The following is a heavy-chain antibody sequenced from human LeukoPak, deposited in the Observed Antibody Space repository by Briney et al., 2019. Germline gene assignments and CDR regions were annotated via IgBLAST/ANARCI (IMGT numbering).Heavy chain of an antibody. V-gene: IGHV3-33*01. CDR1: GFTFSRYG. CDR2: IWYDGSNE. J-gene: IGHJ3*02. CDR3: ARDPPMYYYDEPGSRDAFDI. Sequence: GRSLRLSCAASGFTFSRYGMHWVRQAPGKGLEWVAVIWYDGSNEYYAESVKGRFTISRDNSKNTLHLQMNSLRAEDTAVYYCARDPPMYYYDEPGSRDAFDIWGQGTMVTVSS. D-gene: IGHD3-22*01.